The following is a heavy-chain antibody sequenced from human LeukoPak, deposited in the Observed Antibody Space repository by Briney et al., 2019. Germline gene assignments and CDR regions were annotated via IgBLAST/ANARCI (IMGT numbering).Heavy chain of an antibody. J-gene: IGHJ3*02. CDR1: GGTFSSYA. V-gene: IGHV1-69*05. CDR3: ARDPGGYSYGYKFRAFDI. D-gene: IGHD5-18*01. CDR2: IIPIFGTA. Sequence: SVKVSCKASGGTFSSYAISWVRHAPGQGLELMGRIIPIFGTANYAQKFQGRVTITTDESTSTAYMELSSLRSEDTAVYYCARDPGGYSYGYKFRAFDIWGQGTMVTVSS.